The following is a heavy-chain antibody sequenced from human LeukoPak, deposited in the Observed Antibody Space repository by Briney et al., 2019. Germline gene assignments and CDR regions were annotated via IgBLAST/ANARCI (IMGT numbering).Heavy chain of an antibody. CDR1: GFTFSSYW. CDR2: IKQDGSEK. V-gene: IGHV3-7*01. D-gene: IGHD2-8*01. CDR3: ARSYCTNGVCRYYFDY. Sequence: PGGSLRLSCAASGFTFSSYWMSWVRQAPGKGLEWVANIKQDGSEKYYVDSVKGRFTISRDNAKNSLYLQMNSLRAEDTAVYYCARSYCTNGVCRYYFDYWGQGTLVTVSS. J-gene: IGHJ4*02.